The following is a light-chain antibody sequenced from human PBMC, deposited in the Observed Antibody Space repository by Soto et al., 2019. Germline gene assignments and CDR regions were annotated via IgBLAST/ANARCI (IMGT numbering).Light chain of an antibody. CDR3: QQRSNWPPT. J-gene: IGKJ5*01. V-gene: IGKV3-11*01. Sequence: EVVLTQSPVTLSLSPGERATLSCRASQSVSSNLAWYQQKPGQAPRLLIYDASNRATGIPARFSGSGSGTDFTLTISSLEPEDFAVYYCQQRSNWPPTFGQGTRLEIK. CDR1: QSVSSN. CDR2: DAS.